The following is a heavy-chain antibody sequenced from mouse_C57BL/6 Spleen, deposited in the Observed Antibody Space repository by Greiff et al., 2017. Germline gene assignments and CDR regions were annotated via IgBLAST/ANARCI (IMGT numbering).Heavy chain of an antibody. CDR2: IDPNSGGT. Sequence: QVQLQQPGAELVKPGASVKLSCKASGYTFTSYWMHWVKQRPGRGLEWIGRIDPNSGGTKYNEKFKSKATLTVDKPSRTAYMQLSSLTSEDSAVYYCARGEVYDGYPGGLFDYWGQGTTLTVSS. CDR1: GYTFTSYW. J-gene: IGHJ2*01. V-gene: IGHV1-72*01. CDR3: ARGEVYDGYPGGLFDY. D-gene: IGHD2-3*01.